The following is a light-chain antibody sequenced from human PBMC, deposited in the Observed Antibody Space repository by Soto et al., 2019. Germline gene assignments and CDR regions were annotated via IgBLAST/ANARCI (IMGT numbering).Light chain of an antibody. J-gene: IGKJ4*01. Sequence: ESVLTQAPGTLSLSPGERATLSCRASQSVSSSYLAWYQQKPGQAPRLLIYGASSRATGIPDRFSGSGSGTYFPLTISRLEPEDFAVYYCQQYGSSPLTFGGWTKVEIK. CDR1: QSVSSSY. CDR2: GAS. CDR3: QQYGSSPLT. V-gene: IGKV3-20*01.